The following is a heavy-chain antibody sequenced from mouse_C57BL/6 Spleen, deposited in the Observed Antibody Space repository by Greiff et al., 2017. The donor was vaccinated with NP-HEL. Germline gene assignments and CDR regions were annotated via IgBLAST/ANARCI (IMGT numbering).Heavy chain of an antibody. V-gene: IGHV5-6*01. Sequence: EVQGVESGGDLVKPGGSLKLSCAASGFTFSSYGMSWVRQTPDKRLEWVATISSGGSYTYYPDSVKGRFTISRDNAKNTLYLQMSSLKSEDTAMYYCARPTVVDWYFDVWGTGTTVTVSS. J-gene: IGHJ1*03. D-gene: IGHD1-1*01. CDR2: ISSGGSYT. CDR1: GFTFSSYG. CDR3: ARPTVVDWYFDV.